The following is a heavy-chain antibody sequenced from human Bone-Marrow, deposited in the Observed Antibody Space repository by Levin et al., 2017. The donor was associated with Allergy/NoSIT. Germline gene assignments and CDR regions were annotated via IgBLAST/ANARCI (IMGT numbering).Heavy chain of an antibody. CDR2: IFPGDSVT. D-gene: IGHD5-12*01. V-gene: IGHV5-51*01. Sequence: GESLKISCQVSGYSFTTHWIGWVRQMSGKGLEWMGIIFPGDSVTTYSPSFQGQVTISVDKSISTAYLQWNTLEASDSATFYCARLREGIVATHKGYFDYWGQGSMVTVSS. CDR1: GYSFTTHW. CDR3: ARLREGIVATHKGYFDY. J-gene: IGHJ4*02.